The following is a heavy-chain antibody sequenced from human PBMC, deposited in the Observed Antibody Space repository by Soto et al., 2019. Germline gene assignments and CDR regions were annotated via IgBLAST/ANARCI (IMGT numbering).Heavy chain of an antibody. V-gene: IGHV3-21*01. CDR2: IRSSSSYI. D-gene: IGHD1-1*01. CDR3: ARATFGGTTNYFGNI. Sequence: EMQLVESGGGLVKSGGSLRLSGAASGFTFSSYSMNWVRQAPGKGLEWVSSIRSSSSYIYYEDSVKGRFTISRDNVKNSLYLQMNSLRAEDTAVYYCARATFGGTTNYFGNIWGHGTMFTVSS. J-gene: IGHJ3*02. CDR1: GFTFSSYS.